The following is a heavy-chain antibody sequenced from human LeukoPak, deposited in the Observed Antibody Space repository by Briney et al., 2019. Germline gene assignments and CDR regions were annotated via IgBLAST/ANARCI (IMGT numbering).Heavy chain of an antibody. CDR2: ISGSSNYI. CDR3: AREPSGWYVDY. J-gene: IGHJ4*02. Sequence: GGSLRLSCATSGFTFSDHSINWVRQAPGKGLEWVSYISGSSNYINYADSVKGRFTISRDNAKTPVYLQMNSLRADDTAVYYCAREPSGWYVDYWGQGTLVTVSS. CDR1: GFTFSDHS. V-gene: IGHV3-21*01. D-gene: IGHD6-19*01.